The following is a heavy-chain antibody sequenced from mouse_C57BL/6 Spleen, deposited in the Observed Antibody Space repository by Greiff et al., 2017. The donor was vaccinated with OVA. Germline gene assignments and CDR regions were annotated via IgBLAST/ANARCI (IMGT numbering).Heavy chain of an antibody. J-gene: IGHJ1*03. CDR3: ARGYDWYFDV. CDR1: GYTFTSYW. Sequence: QVQLQQPGAELVKPGASVKLSCKASGYTFTSYWMQWVKQRPGQGLEWIGEIDPSDSYTNYNQKFKGKATLTVDTSSSTAYMQLSSLTSEDSAVYYCARGYDWYFDVWGTGTTVTVSS. CDR2: IDPSDSYT. D-gene: IGHD2-14*01. V-gene: IGHV1-50*01.